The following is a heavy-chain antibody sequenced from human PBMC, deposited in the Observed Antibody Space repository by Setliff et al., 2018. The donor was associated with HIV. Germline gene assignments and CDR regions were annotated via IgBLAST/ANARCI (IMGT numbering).Heavy chain of an antibody. CDR1: GLTLGDYG. CDR3: AKDVGFYDIMTGSGGLDP. J-gene: IGHJ5*02. Sequence: GGSLRLSCAASGLTLGDYGMVWVRQAPGKGLEWVSSISPSSVYLNYADSMKGRVTISRDNAENSLYLHMKSLRAEDTAWYYCAKDVGFYDIMTGSGGLDPWGQGTLVTVSS. D-gene: IGHD3-9*01. CDR2: ISPSSVYL. V-gene: IGHV3-21*04.